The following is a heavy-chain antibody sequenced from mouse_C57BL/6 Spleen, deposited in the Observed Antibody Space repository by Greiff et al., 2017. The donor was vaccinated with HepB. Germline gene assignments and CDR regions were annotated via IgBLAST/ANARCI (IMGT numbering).Heavy chain of an antibody. J-gene: IGHJ3*01. CDR1: GYTFTSYW. CDR3: AYDYDVAPWFAY. D-gene: IGHD2-4*01. Sequence: QVQLQQPGAELVRPGTSVKLSCKASGYTFTSYWMHWVKQRPGQGLEWIGVIDPSDSYTNYNQKFKGKATLTVDTSSSTAYMQRSSLTSEDSAVYYCAYDYDVAPWFAYWGQGTLVTVSA. CDR2: IDPSDSYT. V-gene: IGHV1-59*01.